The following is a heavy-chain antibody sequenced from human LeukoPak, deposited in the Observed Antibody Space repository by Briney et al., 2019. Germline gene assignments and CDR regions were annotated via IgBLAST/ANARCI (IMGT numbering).Heavy chain of an antibody. Sequence: PGGSLRLSCAASGFIFSGSAMHWVRQASGKGLEWVGRIRSRANSYVTAYAAAVTGRFIISRDDSSNTAYLQMNSLTTEDTAVYYCTRRSDTYCSRANCYVDNFYGLDVWGQGTRVTVSS. D-gene: IGHD2-2*01. CDR3: TRRSDTYCSRANCYVDNFYGLDV. V-gene: IGHV3-73*01. CDR2: IRSRANSYVT. J-gene: IGHJ6*02. CDR1: GFIFSGSA.